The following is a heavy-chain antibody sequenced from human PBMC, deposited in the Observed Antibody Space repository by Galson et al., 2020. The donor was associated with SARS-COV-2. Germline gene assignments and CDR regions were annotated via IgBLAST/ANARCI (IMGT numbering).Heavy chain of an antibody. CDR3: ARLDRIYWHFDL. CDR2: IQQDGSET. J-gene: IGHJ2*01. D-gene: IGHD2-15*01. CDR1: GITFRSSW. Sequence: GGSLRLSCAAAGITFRSSWMSWVRQTPGKGRECVANIQQDGSETYYVDSVRGRLTISRDNAKNSLYLQMNSLRTEDTALYYCARLDRIYWHFDLWGRGTLFTVPS. V-gene: IGHV3-7*01.